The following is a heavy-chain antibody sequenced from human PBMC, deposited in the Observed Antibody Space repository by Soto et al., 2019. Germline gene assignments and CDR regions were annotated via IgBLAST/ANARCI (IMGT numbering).Heavy chain of an antibody. CDR1: GYTFTSYG. CDR3: ARGGDFWSGYPQISYHYGMDV. Sequence: GASVKVSCKASGYTFTSYGISWVRQAPGQGLEWMGWISAYDGNTNYAQKFQGRVTMITDTSTSTAYMDLRSLRSDDTAVYYCARGGDFWSGYPQISYHYGMDVWGQGTTVTVSS. V-gene: IGHV1-18*04. D-gene: IGHD3-3*01. CDR2: ISAYDGNT. J-gene: IGHJ6*02.